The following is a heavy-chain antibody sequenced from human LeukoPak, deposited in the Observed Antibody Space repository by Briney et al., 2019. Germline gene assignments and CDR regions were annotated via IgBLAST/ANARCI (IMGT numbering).Heavy chain of an antibody. V-gene: IGHV3-23*01. J-gene: IGHJ6*02. CDR1: GFTFSTYA. CDR3: AKDQLESRGYYYYYGMDV. Sequence: GGSLRLSCAASGFTFSTYAVNWVRQAPGKGLEWVSTISGSGDSTYYADSVKGRFTISRDNSKNTLYLQMNSLRAEDTAVYYCAKDQLESRGYYYYYGMDVWGQGTTVTVSS. D-gene: IGHD1-1*01. CDR2: ISGSGDST.